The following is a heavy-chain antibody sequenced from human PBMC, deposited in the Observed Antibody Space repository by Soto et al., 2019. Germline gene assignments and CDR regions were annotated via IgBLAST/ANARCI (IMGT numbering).Heavy chain of an antibody. Sequence: QVQLQESGPGLVKPSQTLSLTCTVSGGSISSGGYYWSWIRQHPGKGLEWIGYIYYSGSTYYNPSLKRRVTISVDTSKNQFSLKLSSVTAADTAVYYCARESGYCSGGSCYSDDYYYYMDVWGKGTTVTVSS. D-gene: IGHD2-15*01. CDR1: GGSISSGGYY. CDR3: ARESGYCSGGSCYSDDYYYYMDV. J-gene: IGHJ6*03. CDR2: IYYSGST. V-gene: IGHV4-31*03.